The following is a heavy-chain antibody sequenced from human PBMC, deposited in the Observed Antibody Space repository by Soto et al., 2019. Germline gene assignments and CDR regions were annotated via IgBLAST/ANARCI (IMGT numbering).Heavy chain of an antibody. CDR2: MNPNSGNT. CDR1: GSTFMDYD. V-gene: IGHV1-8*01. Sequence: GXSVKVSCKASGSTFMDYDISWVRQATGQGLEWMAWMNPNSGNTGYALKFQGRVSMTRNTAIYTVYLELSSLASDYTAVYYCVRMASSGTLNWFDHWGQGTLVTVSS. D-gene: IGHD1-1*01. CDR3: VRMASSGTLNWFDH. J-gene: IGHJ5*02.